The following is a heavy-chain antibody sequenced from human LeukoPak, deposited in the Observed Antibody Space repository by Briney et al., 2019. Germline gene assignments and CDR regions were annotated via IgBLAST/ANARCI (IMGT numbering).Heavy chain of an antibody. CDR1: GYSFTSYW. Sequence: GESLKIFCKGSGYSFTSYWIGWVRQMPGKGLEWMGIIYPGDSDTRYSPSFQGQVTISADKSISTAYLQWSSLKASDTAMYYCARQGTLYYYDSSGTDWGQGTLVTVSS. CDR3: ARQGTLYYYDSSGTD. D-gene: IGHD3-22*01. V-gene: IGHV5-51*01. CDR2: IYPGDSDT. J-gene: IGHJ4*02.